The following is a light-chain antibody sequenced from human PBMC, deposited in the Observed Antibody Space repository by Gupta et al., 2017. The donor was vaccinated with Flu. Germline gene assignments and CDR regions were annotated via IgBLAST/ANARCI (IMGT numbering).Light chain of an antibody. CDR2: DDS. Sequence: KVTISCSGSSANIGSNYGAWYQQLPGEAPKLLIYDDSVRPSGIPDRFSGSKSGTSATLTITGPQAGDEAEYYCDTRESSLNSGVFGGGTKLTVL. CDR3: DTRESSLNSGV. J-gene: IGLJ3*02. V-gene: IGLV1-51*02. CDR1: SANIGSNY.